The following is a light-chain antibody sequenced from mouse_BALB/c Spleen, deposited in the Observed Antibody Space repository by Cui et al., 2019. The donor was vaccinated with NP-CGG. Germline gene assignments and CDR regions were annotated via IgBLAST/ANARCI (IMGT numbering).Light chain of an antibody. CDR3: ALWYMNHWV. CDR2: GTN. V-gene: IGLV1*01. J-gene: IGLJ1*01. Sequence: QAVVTQESALTTSPGETVTLTCRSSTGAVTTNNYANWVQEKPDHLFTGLIGGTNNRAPGVPARFSGSLIGDKAALTITGAQTEDETIYFCALWYMNHWVFGGGTKLTVL. CDR1: TGAVTTNNY.